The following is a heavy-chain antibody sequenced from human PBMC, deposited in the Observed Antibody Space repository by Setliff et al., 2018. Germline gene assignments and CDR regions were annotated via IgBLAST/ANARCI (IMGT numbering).Heavy chain of an antibody. CDR2: INAGDGNT. CDR1: GYAFTSYA. J-gene: IGHJ4*01. Sequence: GASVKVSCKASGYAFTSYAMHWVRQAPGQRFEWMGWINAGDGNTKYSQNFHGRVTITRDTSANILYMDLSSLRSEDTALYYCARDGNNWNDLDYWGHGTLVTVSS. CDR3: ARDGNNWNDLDY. D-gene: IGHD1-20*01. V-gene: IGHV1-3*01.